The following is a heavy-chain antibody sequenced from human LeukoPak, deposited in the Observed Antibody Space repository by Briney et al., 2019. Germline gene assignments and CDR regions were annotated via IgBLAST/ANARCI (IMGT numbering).Heavy chain of an antibody. CDR3: ARVRGLELLRTYSDY. CDR1: GFTFSNYA. D-gene: IGHD1-7*01. Sequence: GGSLRLSCAASGFTFSNYAMHWVRQAPGKGLEWMAVISYDGNNKYYADSVKGRFTISRDNSKNTLYLQMNSLRPEDTAVYYCARVRGLELLRTYSDYWGQGTLVTASS. J-gene: IGHJ4*02. V-gene: IGHV3-30-3*01. CDR2: ISYDGNNK.